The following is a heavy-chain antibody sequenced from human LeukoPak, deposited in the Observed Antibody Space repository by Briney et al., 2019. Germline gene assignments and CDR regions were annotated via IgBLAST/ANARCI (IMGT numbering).Heavy chain of an antibody. D-gene: IGHD3-10*01. V-gene: IGHV3-9*01. CDR1: GFTFDDYA. Sequence: GGSLRLSCAASGFTFDDYAMHWVRQAPGKGLEWVSGISWNSGSIGYADSVKGRFTISRDNAKNSLYLQMNSLRAEDTALYYCAKGAYGPGIGVPGYNWFDPWGQGTLVTVSS. J-gene: IGHJ5*02. CDR3: AKGAYGPGIGVPGYNWFDP. CDR2: ISWNSGSI.